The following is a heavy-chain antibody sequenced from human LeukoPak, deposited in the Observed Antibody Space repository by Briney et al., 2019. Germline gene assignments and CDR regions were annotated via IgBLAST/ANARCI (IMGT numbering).Heavy chain of an antibody. V-gene: IGHV3-30*02. Sequence: PGGSLRLSCATSGFTFSTYGMHWVRQAPGRGLEWVSFIRYDGSNEYYADSVKGRFTISRDNSKDTLYLQMNSLRTGDTAVYYCAKDPQAERWLNSFDCWGQGTLVSVSS. D-gene: IGHD4-23*01. J-gene: IGHJ4*02. CDR3: AKDPQAERWLNSFDC. CDR2: IRYDGSNE. CDR1: GFTFSTYG.